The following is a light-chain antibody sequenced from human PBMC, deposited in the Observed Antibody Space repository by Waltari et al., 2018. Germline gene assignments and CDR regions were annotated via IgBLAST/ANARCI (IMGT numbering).Light chain of an antibody. CDR3: QAYDSSLSASI. Sequence: YQLLPGTVPTLLIAVSGTRPSGVPDRFSGSKSGTSASLAITGLQADDEADYYCQAYDSSLSASIFGGGTKLTVL. CDR2: VSG. V-gene: IGLV1-40*01. J-gene: IGLJ2*01.